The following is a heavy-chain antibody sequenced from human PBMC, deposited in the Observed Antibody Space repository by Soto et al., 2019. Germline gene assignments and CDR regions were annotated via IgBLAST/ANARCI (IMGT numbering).Heavy chain of an antibody. V-gene: IGHV4-31*03. J-gene: IGHJ4*02. CDR2: IYYSGST. CDR3: ARGLDYDSSETYYFDY. Sequence: PSETLSLTCTVSGGSISSGGYYWSWIRQHPGKGLEWIGYIYYSGSTYYNPSLKSRVTISVDTSKNQFSLKLSSVTAADTAVYYCARGLDYDSSETYYFDYWGQGTLVTVSS. CDR1: GGSISSGGYY. D-gene: IGHD3-22*01.